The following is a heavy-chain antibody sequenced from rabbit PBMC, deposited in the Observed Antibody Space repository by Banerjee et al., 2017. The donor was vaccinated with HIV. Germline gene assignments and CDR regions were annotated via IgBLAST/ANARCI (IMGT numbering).Heavy chain of an antibody. CDR3: AREDLFATEL. CDR2: ISSGDDAT. CDR1: GFSFSNSYD. V-gene: IGHV1S45*01. D-gene: IGHD6-1*01. Sequence: QEQLEESGGDLVKPEGSLTLTCTASGFSFSNSYDMCWVRQAPGKGLEWIACISSGDDATYYANWAKGRFTISKTSSTTVTLQMTSLTAADTATYFCAREDLFATELWGQGTLVTVS. J-gene: IGHJ3*01.